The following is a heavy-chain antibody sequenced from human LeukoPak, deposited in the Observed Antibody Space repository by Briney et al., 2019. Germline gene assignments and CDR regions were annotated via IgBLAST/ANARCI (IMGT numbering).Heavy chain of an antibody. CDR2: IDYTGNT. D-gene: IGHD2-15*01. V-gene: IGHV4-59*08. CDR1: GGSISSYY. J-gene: IGHJ4*02. CDR3: AGEDIIVDPFEF. Sequence: SETLSLTCTVSGGSISSYYWSWILQPPGKGLEWIGSIDYTGNTYSNPSLQSRVTISVDRSRNQFSLKLTSVTAADTAVYFCAGEDIIVDPFEFWGQGAQVTVSS.